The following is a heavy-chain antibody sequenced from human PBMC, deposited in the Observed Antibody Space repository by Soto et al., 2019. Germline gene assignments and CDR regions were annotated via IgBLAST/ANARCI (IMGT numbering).Heavy chain of an antibody. J-gene: IGHJ6*02. Sequence: GGSLRLSCAASGFTFSTYSMKWVRQAPGKGLEWVSSISSGDSSIIYYADSVKGRFTISRDNAQNSVFLQMNSLRAEDTAVYFCARSSRIAPFSHSAMDVSGQGPSVSVS. V-gene: IGHV3-21*01. CDR2: ISSGDSSII. D-gene: IGHD2-15*01. CDR1: GFTFSTYS. CDR3: ARSSRIAPFSHSAMDV.